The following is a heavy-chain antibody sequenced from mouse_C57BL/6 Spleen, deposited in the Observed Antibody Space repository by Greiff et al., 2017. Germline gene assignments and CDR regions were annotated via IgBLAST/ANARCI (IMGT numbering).Heavy chain of an antibody. CDR3: ARGTRQLRLDYAMDY. CDR2: INPNNGGT. D-gene: IGHD3-2*02. V-gene: IGHV1-26*01. J-gene: IGHJ4*01. Sequence: EVQLQQSGPELVKPGASVKISCKASGYTFTDYYMNWVKQSHGKSLEWIGDINPNNGGTSYNQKFKGKATLTVDKSSSTAYMELRSLTSEASAVYYCARGTRQLRLDYAMDYWGQGTSVTVSS. CDR1: GYTFTDYY.